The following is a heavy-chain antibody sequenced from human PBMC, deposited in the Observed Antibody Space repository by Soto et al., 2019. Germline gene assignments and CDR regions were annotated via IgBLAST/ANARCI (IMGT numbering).Heavy chain of an antibody. J-gene: IGHJ6*02. CDR2: IYSGGST. Sequence: GGSLRLSCAASGFTFSSYAMSWVRQAPGKGLEWVSVIYSGGSTYYADSVKGRFTISRDNSKNTLYLQMNSLRAEDTAVYYCARVVTIFGYGMDVWGQGTTVTVSS. V-gene: IGHV3-53*01. CDR3: ARVVTIFGYGMDV. D-gene: IGHD3-3*01. CDR1: GFTFSSYA.